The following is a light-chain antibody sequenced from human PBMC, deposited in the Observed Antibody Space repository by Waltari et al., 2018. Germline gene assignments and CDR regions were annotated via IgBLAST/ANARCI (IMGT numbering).Light chain of an antibody. CDR2: AAS. CDR3: QQSHSIPLT. V-gene: IGKV1-39*01. J-gene: IGKJ4*01. CDR1: QSINNL. Sequence: DIKMTQSPSPLSASVPDRVTITCRASQSINNLLNWYQQTPGKAPKLLIYAASNLHSGVPSRFSGSGSGTEFTLTISSLQPEDFATYFCQQSHSIPLTFGGGTKVEI.